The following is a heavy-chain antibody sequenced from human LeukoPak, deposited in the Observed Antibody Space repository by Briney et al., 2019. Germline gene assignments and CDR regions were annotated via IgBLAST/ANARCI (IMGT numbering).Heavy chain of an antibody. Sequence: SETLSLTCAVYGGSFSGYYWSWIRQPPGKGLEWIGEINHSGSTNYNPSLKSRVTISVDTSKNQFSLKLGSVTAADTAVYYCARRGVLYYYYYMDVWGKGTTVTVSS. CDR2: INHSGST. CDR1: GGSFSGYY. J-gene: IGHJ6*03. CDR3: ARRGVLYYYYYMDV. D-gene: IGHD2-8*02. V-gene: IGHV4-34*01.